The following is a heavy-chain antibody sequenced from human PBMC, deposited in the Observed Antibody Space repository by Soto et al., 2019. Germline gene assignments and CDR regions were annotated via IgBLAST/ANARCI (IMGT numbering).Heavy chain of an antibody. V-gene: IGHV3-33*01. Sequence: QVQLVESGGGVVQPGRSLRLSCAASGFTFSSYGMHWVRQAPGKGLEWVAVIWYDGSNKYYADSVKGRFTISRDNSKNTLYLQMNSLRAEDTAVYYCARDPNYEPYYDILTGYYPPDYWGQGTLVTVS. CDR3: ARDPNYEPYYDILTGYYPPDY. CDR1: GFTFSSYG. J-gene: IGHJ4*02. CDR2: IWYDGSNK. D-gene: IGHD3-9*01.